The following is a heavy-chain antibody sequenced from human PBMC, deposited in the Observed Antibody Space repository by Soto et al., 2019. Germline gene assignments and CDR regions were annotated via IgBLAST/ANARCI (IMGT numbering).Heavy chain of an antibody. V-gene: IGHV1-24*01. D-gene: IGHD6-13*01. CDR2: FDPEDGET. CDR3: ATVSPAAAGGPRFDP. Sequence: ASVKVSCKVSGYTLTELSMHWVRQAPGKGLEWMGGFDPEDGETIYAQKFQGRVTMTEDTPTDTAYMELSSLRSEDTAVYYCATVSPAAAGGPRFDPWGQGTLVTVSS. CDR1: GYTLTELS. J-gene: IGHJ5*02.